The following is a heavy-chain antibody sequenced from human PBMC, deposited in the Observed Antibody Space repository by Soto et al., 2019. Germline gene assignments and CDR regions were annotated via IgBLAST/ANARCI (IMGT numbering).Heavy chain of an antibody. D-gene: IGHD6-19*01. V-gene: IGHV1-2*02. CDR3: ASAAVTGTAGLDF. J-gene: IGHJ4*02. CDR2: INPKSGGS. Sequence: GASVKVSCKASGYTFTGYYIHWVRQAPGQGLEWMGWINPKSGGSNYAEELQGRVTMTRDTSISTAYMELSRLTSDDTAVYYCASAAVTGTAGLDFWGQGTQVTVSS. CDR1: GYTFTGYY.